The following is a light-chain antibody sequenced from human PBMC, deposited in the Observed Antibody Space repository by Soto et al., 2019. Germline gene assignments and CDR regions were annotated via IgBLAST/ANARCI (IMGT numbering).Light chain of an antibody. CDR1: SSDVGGYNY. CDR2: DVS. CDR3: SSYTSSSTWV. J-gene: IGLJ3*02. Sequence: QSALTQPASVSGSPGQSIAISCTGISSDVGGYNYVSWYQQHPGKTPNLMIYDVSNRPSGVSNRFSGSKSGNTASLTISGLQAEDEADYYCSSYTSSSTWVFGGGTKLTVL. V-gene: IGLV2-14*01.